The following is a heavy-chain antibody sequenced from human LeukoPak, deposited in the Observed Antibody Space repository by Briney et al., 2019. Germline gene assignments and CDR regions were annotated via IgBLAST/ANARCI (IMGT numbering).Heavy chain of an antibody. J-gene: IGHJ6*03. Sequence: GGSLRLSCAASGFTFSDYYMSWIRQAPGKGLEWVSYISTSGTTIYYADSVKGRFTISRDNAKNSLYLQMNSLRAEDTAVYYCARVYSSSWYDYYYYMDVWGKGTTVTISS. CDR3: ARVYSSSWYDYYYYMDV. D-gene: IGHD6-13*01. CDR2: ISTSGTTI. CDR1: GFTFSDYY. V-gene: IGHV3-11*04.